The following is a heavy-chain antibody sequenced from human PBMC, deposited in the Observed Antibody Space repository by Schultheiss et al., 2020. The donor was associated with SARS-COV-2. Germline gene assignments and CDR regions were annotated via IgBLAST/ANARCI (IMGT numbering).Heavy chain of an antibody. D-gene: IGHD5-18*01. J-gene: IGHJ6*02. CDR1: GFTFSSYG. V-gene: IGHV3-30*03. CDR3: ALHSGGYTYGLSAMDV. Sequence: GGSLRLSCAASGFTFSSYGMHWVRQAPGKGLEWVAVISYDGSNKYYADSVKGRFTISRDNSKNTRYLQMNSLRAEDTAVYFCALHSGGYTYGLSAMDVWGQGTTVTVS. CDR2: ISYDGSNK.